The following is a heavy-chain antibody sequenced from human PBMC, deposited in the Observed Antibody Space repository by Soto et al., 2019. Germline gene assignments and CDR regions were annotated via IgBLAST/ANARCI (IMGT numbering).Heavy chain of an antibody. J-gene: IGHJ6*02. D-gene: IGHD6-19*01. CDR2: IYSGGIT. Sequence: GGSLRLSCAASGFTVSSNYMSWVRQAPGKGLEWVSVIYSGGITYYADSVKGRFTISRDNSKNKMYLQMNSMRAEDTAGYYCGIYRPIAVAGTTFAGHYYGMDVLGQGTPVTVSS. CDR1: GFTVSSNY. V-gene: IGHV3-53*01. CDR3: GIYRPIAVAGTTFAGHYYGMDV.